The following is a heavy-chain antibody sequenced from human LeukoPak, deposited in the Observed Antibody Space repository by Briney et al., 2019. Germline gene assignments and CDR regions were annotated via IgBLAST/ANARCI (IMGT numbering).Heavy chain of an antibody. CDR2: ISGTGLSA. D-gene: IGHD1-1*01. V-gene: IGHV3-23*01. J-gene: IGHJ4*02. CDR1: GFTFRSFG. Sequence: GGSLRLSCAASGFTFRSFGMSWVRQTPGRGLEWVSFISGTGLSAYYGDSVKGRFTISRDNSKDTLYLQMNSLRAEDTAVYYCARDPLGTRPGFDYWGQGTLVTVSS. CDR3: ARDPLGTRPGFDY.